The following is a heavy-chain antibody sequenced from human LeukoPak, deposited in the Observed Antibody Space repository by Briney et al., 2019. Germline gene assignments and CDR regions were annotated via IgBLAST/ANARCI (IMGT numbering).Heavy chain of an antibody. D-gene: IGHD4-11*01. Sequence: GGSLRLSCAASEFTFSSYAMSWVRQAPGKGLEWVSAISGSGGSTYYADSVKGRFTISRDNSKNTLYLQMNSLRAEDMAVYYCARVQYDDSGPDAFDIWGQGTMVTVSS. V-gene: IGHV3-23*01. CDR3: ARVQYDDSGPDAFDI. CDR1: EFTFSSYA. CDR2: ISGSGGST. J-gene: IGHJ3*02.